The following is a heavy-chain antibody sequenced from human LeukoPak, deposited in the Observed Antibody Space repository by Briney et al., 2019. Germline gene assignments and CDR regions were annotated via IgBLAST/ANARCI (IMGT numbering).Heavy chain of an antibody. Sequence: KPSETLSLTCTVSGGSISSYYWGWIRQPPGKGLEWIGSIYYSGSTYYNPSLKSRVTISVDTSKNQFSLKLSSVTAADTAVYYCARLSSGWYNWFDPWGQGTLVTVSS. D-gene: IGHD6-19*01. V-gene: IGHV4-39*01. CDR3: ARLSSGWYNWFDP. J-gene: IGHJ5*02. CDR1: GGSISSYY. CDR2: IYYSGST.